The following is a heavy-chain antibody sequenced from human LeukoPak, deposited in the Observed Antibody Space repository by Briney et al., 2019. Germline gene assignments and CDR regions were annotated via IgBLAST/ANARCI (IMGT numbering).Heavy chain of an antibody. CDR1: GGSISSSSYY. CDR3: ARRDYDYGMDV. CDR2: IYYSGST. Sequence: PSETLSLTCTVSGGSISSSSYYWGWIRQPPGKGLEWIGSIYYSGSTYYNPSLRSRVTISVDTSKNQFSLKLSSVTAADTAVYYCARRDYDYGMDVWGQGTTVTVSS. J-gene: IGHJ6*02. V-gene: IGHV4-39*07.